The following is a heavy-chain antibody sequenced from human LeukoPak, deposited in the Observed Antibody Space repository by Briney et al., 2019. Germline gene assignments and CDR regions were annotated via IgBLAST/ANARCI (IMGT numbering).Heavy chain of an antibody. CDR1: GGSVSSGSYY. CDR3: ASTYSGSSWFDY. D-gene: IGHD1-26*01. CDR2: IYYSGST. J-gene: IGHJ4*02. V-gene: IGHV4-61*01. Sequence: PETLSLTCTVSGGSVSSGSYYWSWIRQPPGKGLEWIGYIYYSGSTNYNPSLKSRVTISVDTSKNQFSLKLSSVTATDTAVYYCASTYSGSSWFDYWGQGTLVTVYS.